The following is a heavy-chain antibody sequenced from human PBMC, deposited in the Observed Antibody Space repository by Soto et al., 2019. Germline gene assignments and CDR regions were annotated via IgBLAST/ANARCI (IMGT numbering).Heavy chain of an antibody. CDR2: IYHSGST. V-gene: IGHV4-4*02. Sequence: QVQLQESGPGLVKPSGTLSLTCAVSGASISSSNWWSWVRQPPGKGLEWIGEIYHSGSTNYNPSHKRRVPISLVKSKNQLSLKLSSVTAADTAVYYCARDRWDCRSTRCSGDGMDVWGQGTTVTVSS. CDR3: ARDRWDCRSTRCSGDGMDV. CDR1: GASISSSNW. J-gene: IGHJ6*02. D-gene: IGHD2-2*01.